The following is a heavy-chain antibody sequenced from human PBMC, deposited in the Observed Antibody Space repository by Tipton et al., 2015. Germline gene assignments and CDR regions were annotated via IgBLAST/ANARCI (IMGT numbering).Heavy chain of an antibody. CDR2: IYPGDSDT. J-gene: IGHJ5*02. D-gene: IGHD5-24*01. Sequence: QLVQSGAEVKKPGEALKISCKGSGYGFTSYWIGWVRQMPGKGLEWMGIIYPGDSDTTDSPSFQGQVTISDDNSIITAYLQWISLKASDPAIYYCARWLQSGQYNWFDPWGQGTVVTVSS. CDR1: GYGFTSYW. V-gene: IGHV5-51*01. CDR3: ARWLQSGQYNWFDP.